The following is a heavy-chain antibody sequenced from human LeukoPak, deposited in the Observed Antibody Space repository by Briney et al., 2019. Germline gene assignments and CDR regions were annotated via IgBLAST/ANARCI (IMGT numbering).Heavy chain of an antibody. CDR3: ARGSADHRGFDY. CDR1: GGSFSGYY. CDR2: NNHSGRT. Sequence: SETLSLTCAVYGGSFSGYYWRWIRQPPGKGVEWIGENNHSGRTNYHPSLKSRVTISVDTSKNQFSLKLSSVTAADTAVYYCARGSADHRGFDYWGQGTLVTVSS. J-gene: IGHJ4*02. D-gene: IGHD1-14*01. V-gene: IGHV4-34*01.